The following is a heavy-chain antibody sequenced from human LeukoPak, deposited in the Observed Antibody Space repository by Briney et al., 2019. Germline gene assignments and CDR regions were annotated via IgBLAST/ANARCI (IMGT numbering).Heavy chain of an antibody. CDR1: GFTFSSYG. D-gene: IGHD3-10*01. CDR3: ARFSGSHGLDV. V-gene: IGHV3-33*01. Sequence: QTGGSLRLSCAASGFTFSSYGMHWVRQAPGKGLQWVAVIWYDGSKKYYADSVKGRFTIARDNAKNTLSLPMTSLRAEDTALYYCARFSGSHGLDVWGQGTTVTVSS. J-gene: IGHJ6*02. CDR2: IWYDGSKK.